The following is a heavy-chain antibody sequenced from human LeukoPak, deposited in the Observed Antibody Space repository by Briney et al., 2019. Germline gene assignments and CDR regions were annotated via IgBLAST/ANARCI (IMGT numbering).Heavy chain of an antibody. CDR3: ARGYWNFGL. CDR1: GFTFSSYG. CDR2: ISYDGSNE. V-gene: IGHV3-30*03. Sequence: GRSLRLSCAASGFTFSSYGMHWVRQAPGKGLEWVAVISYDGSNEYYADSVKGRFTISRDNSKNTLYLQMSSLRAEDTAVYYCARGYWNFGLWGRGTQVTVSS. J-gene: IGHJ2*01.